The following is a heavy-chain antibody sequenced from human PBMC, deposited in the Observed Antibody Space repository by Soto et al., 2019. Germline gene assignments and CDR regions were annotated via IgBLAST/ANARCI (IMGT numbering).Heavy chain of an antibody. CDR3: ARDVGYFYDDRVACHFDF. CDR1: GNSISSSNW. V-gene: IGHV4-4*02. Sequence: QVQLQESGPGLVKPSGTLSLTCAVSGNSISSSNWWSWVRQPPGKGLDWIGEIHHTGSTNYNPSLKSRVILSGDKSKNQLSLTLSSVTVAYTAVYYCARDVGYFYDDRVACHFDFWGQGTLVTGSS. CDR2: IHHTGST. J-gene: IGHJ4*02. D-gene: IGHD3-22*01.